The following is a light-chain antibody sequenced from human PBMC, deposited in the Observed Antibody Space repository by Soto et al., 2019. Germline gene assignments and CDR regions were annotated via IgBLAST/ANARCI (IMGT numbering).Light chain of an antibody. Sequence: DIVMTQSPLSLPVTPGEPASISCRSSQSLLHSNGYNYLDWYLQKPGQSPQLLIYLGSNRASGVPDRFSGSGSGTDFTLTINGLQAEDVAVYYCQQYYSMPLTFGGGTNVEIK. V-gene: IGKV2-28*01. CDR3: QQYYSMPLT. CDR1: QSLLHSNGYNY. J-gene: IGKJ4*01. CDR2: LGS.